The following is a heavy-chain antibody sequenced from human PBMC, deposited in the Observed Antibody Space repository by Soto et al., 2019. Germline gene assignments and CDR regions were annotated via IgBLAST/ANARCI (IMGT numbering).Heavy chain of an antibody. V-gene: IGHV3-30*15. CDR2: MSYDGSDT. J-gene: IGHJ4*02. D-gene: IGHD3-10*02. Sequence: LRLSCVGSGFIFSNSAMHWVRQTPGKGLEWVAFMSYDGSDTFYADSVKGRFTISRDNSKNTLFLHMSNLRAEDTAMYYCTIVRVADSALDHWGQGTLVTVSS. CDR3: TIVRVADSALDH. CDR1: GFIFSNSA.